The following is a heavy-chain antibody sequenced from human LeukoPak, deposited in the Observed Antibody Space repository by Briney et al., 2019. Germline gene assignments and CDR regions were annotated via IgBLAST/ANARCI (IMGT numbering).Heavy chain of an antibody. J-gene: IGHJ4*02. CDR3: ARDLGDPDYYDSSGYSY. CDR2: IYYSGST. V-gene: IGHV4-59*01. CDR1: GGSISSYY. D-gene: IGHD3-22*01. Sequence: SVTLSLTCTVSGGSISSYYWSWIRQPPGKGLEWIGYIYYSGSTNYNPSLKSRVTISVDTSKNQFSLKLSSVTAADTAVYYCARDLGDPDYYDSSGYSYWGQGTLVTVSS.